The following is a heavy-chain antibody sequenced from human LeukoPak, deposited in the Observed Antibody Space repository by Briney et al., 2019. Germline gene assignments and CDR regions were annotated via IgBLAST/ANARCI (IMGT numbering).Heavy chain of an antibody. Sequence: GGSLRLSCAASGFTFSTYVMSWVRRAPGKGLEWVSGISDGGDNTYYADSVKGRFTISRDNSKNTLYLQMNSLRAEDTAVYYCAKGSGYDTDFDFWGQGTLVSVSS. J-gene: IGHJ4*02. CDR2: ISDGGDNT. D-gene: IGHD5-12*01. CDR3: AKGSGYDTDFDF. V-gene: IGHV3-23*01. CDR1: GFTFSTYV.